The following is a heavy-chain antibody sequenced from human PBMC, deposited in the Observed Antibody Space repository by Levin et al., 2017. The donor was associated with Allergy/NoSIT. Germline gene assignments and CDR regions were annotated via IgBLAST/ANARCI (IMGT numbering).Heavy chain of an antibody. J-gene: IGHJ4*02. CDR3: AKDPNGAALYYFDY. Sequence: GGSLRLSCAASGFTFSSYGMHWVRQAPGKGLEWVAVISYDGSNKYYADSVKGRFTISRDNSKNTLYLQMNSLRAEDTAVYYCAKDPNGAALYYFDYWGQGTLVTVSS. V-gene: IGHV3-30*18. CDR1: GFTFSSYG. CDR2: ISYDGSNK. D-gene: IGHD6-13*01.